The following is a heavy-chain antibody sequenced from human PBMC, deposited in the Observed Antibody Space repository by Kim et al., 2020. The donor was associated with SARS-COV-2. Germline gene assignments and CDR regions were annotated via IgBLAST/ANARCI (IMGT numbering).Heavy chain of an antibody. V-gene: IGHV1-18*01. D-gene: IGHD6-19*01. Sequence: YAQTLQGRVTMTTDTSTSTAYMGLRSLRSDDTAVYYCASVGTYSSGTFDYWGQGTLVTVSS. CDR3: ASVGTYSSGTFDY. J-gene: IGHJ4*02.